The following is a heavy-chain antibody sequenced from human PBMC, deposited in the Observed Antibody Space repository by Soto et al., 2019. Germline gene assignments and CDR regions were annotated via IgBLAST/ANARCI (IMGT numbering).Heavy chain of an antibody. D-gene: IGHD5-12*01. CDR3: ARERRYGGSRRDQLLYDY. CDR2: ISSSSSYI. J-gene: IGHJ4*02. Sequence: GGSLRLSCAASGFTFSSYSMNWVRQAPGKGLEWVSSISSSSSYIYYADSVKGRFTISRDNAKNSLYLQMNSLRAEDTAVYYCARERRYGGSRRDQLLYDYWGQGTLVTVSS. CDR1: GFTFSSYS. V-gene: IGHV3-21*01.